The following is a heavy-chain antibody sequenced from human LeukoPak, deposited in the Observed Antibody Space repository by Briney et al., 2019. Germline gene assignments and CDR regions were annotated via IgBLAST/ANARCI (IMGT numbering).Heavy chain of an antibody. CDR2: ISGDSSDI. V-gene: IGHV3-21*01. CDR3: ARDGSAMTPAFDI. CDR1: GFTFKNYA. Sequence: GSLRLSCATSGFTFKNYAMNWVRQAPGKGLEWVSSISGDSSDIYYADSVMGRSTISRDNAKNSLYLQMNSLRAEDTAVYYCARDGSAMTPAFDIWGQGTMVTVSS. J-gene: IGHJ3*02.